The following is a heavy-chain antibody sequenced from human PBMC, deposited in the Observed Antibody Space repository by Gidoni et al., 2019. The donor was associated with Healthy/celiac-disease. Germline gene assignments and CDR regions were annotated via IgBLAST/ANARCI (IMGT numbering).Heavy chain of an antibody. Sequence: QLQLVESGGGVVKPGRSLRRSCAAAGCTFSSYAMHWVHQAPGKGLDWVAVISYDGSNESYADSVKGRFTISRDNSKNTLYLQMNSLRAEDTAVYYCARDDLGLYYFDYWGQGTLVTVSS. CDR2: ISYDGSNE. J-gene: IGHJ4*02. D-gene: IGHD7-27*01. V-gene: IGHV3-30*01. CDR1: GCTFSSYA. CDR3: ARDDLGLYYFDY.